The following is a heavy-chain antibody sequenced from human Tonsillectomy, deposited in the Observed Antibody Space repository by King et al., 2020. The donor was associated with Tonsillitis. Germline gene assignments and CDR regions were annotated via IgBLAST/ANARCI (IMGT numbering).Heavy chain of an antibody. CDR1: GFTVSSNY. J-gene: IGHJ6*02. Sequence: VQLVESGGGLIQPGGSLRLSCVVSGFTVSSNYVTWVRQAPGKGLEWVSFFYGGFSTYYADSGKGRFTNSRDNSKNTLYLQMNSLRAEDTAVYYCAKTPITTRDYYYGLDVWGQGTTVIVSS. D-gene: IGHD1-1*01. V-gene: IGHV3-53*01. CDR2: FYGGFST. CDR3: AKTPITTRDYYYGLDV.